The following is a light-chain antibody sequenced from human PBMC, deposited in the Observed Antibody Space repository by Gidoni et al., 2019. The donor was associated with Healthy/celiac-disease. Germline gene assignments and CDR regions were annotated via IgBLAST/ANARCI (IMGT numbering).Light chain of an antibody. Sequence: TLSCRSSQSVSSNLAWYQQKPGQSPRLLIYGASTRATGIPARFSGSGSGTEFTLTISSLQSEDFAVYYCQQYNNWPGTFGGGTKVEIK. CDR1: QSVSSN. V-gene: IGKV3-15*01. CDR3: QQYNNWPGT. J-gene: IGKJ4*01. CDR2: GAS.